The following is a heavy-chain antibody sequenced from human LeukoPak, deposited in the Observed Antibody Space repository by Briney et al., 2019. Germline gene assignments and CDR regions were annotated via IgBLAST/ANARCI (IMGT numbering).Heavy chain of an antibody. CDR2: ISYDGSNK. J-gene: IGHJ6*02. CDR1: GFTFSSYA. CDR3: ARDIVVVPAAMYGMDV. D-gene: IGHD2-2*01. V-gene: IGHV3-30-3*01. Sequence: GGSLRLSCAASGFTFSSYAMHWVRQAPGKGLEWVAVISYDGSNKYYADSVKGRFTISRDNSKNTLYLQMNSLRAEDTAVYYCARDIVVVPAAMYGMDVWGQGTTVTVSS.